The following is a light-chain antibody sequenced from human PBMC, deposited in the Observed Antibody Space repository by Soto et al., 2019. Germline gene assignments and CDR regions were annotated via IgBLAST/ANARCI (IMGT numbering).Light chain of an antibody. CDR1: QRLSASD. Sequence: EIVLTQSPGTLSLSPGQRATLSCRASQRLSASDIAWYQQKPGQAPRLLIYGASTRATGIPARFSGSGSGTEFTLTISSLQSEDFAVYYCQQYNNWLRTFGQGTTVDIK. J-gene: IGKJ1*01. V-gene: IGKV3-15*01. CDR2: GAS. CDR3: QQYNNWLRT.